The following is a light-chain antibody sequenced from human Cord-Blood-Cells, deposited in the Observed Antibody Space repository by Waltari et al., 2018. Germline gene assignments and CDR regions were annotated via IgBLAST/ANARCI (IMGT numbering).Light chain of an antibody. CDR2: DVS. CDR1: SSDVGGYNH. CDR3: SSYTSSSTLYV. Sequence: QSALTQPASVSGSPGQSITISCTGTSSDVGGYNHVSWYQQHPGKAPKLMIYDVSNRPSGVSNRFSGSKSGNTAALTISGLQAVDEADYYCSSYTSSSTLYVFGTGTKVTVL. J-gene: IGLJ1*01. V-gene: IGLV2-14*03.